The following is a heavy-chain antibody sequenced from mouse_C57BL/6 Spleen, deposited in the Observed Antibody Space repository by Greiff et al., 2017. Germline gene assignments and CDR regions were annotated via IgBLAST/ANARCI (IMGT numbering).Heavy chain of an antibody. D-gene: IGHD1-1*01. CDR3: ARDYGSSRAWFAY. J-gene: IGHJ3*01. CDR1: GYAFSSSW. Sequence: QVQLQQSGPELVKPGASVKISCKASGYAFSSSWMTWVQQRPGKGLEWIGRIYPGDGDTNYNGKFKGKATLTADKSSSTAYMQLSSLTSEDSAVYFCARDYGSSRAWFAYWGQGTLVTVSA. V-gene: IGHV1-82*01. CDR2: IYPGDGDT.